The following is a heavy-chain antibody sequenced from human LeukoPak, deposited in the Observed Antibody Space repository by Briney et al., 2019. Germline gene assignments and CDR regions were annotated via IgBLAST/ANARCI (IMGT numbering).Heavy chain of an antibody. J-gene: IGHJ4*02. D-gene: IGHD3-10*01. Sequence: SETLSLTCTVSGGSISSYYWSWIRQPPGKGLEWIGYIYYGGSTNYNPSLKSRVTISVDTFKNQFSLKLSSVTAADTAVYYCARLPITAGYYGSGSFYYFDYWGQGTLVTVSS. CDR3: ARLPITAGYYGSGSFYYFDY. CDR1: GGSISSYY. V-gene: IGHV4-59*08. CDR2: IYYGGST.